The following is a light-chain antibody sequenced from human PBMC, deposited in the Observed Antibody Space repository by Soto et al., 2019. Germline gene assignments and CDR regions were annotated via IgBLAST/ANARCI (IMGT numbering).Light chain of an antibody. V-gene: IGLV2-11*01. CDR3: CSYVDTDTWV. Sequence: QSALTQPRSVSGSPGXXXXXXXTGTNXDVGGYNYVSWYQQYPGKAPKLMISGVSERPSGVPDRFSGSKSGNTASLTISGLQAEDEADYYCCSYVDTDTWVFGGGTQLTVL. J-gene: IGLJ3*02. CDR1: NXDVGGYNY. CDR2: GVS.